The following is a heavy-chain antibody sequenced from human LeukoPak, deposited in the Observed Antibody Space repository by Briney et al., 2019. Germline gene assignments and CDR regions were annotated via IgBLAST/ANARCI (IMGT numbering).Heavy chain of an antibody. Sequence: GGSLRLSCVASGFTFSNYAMSWVRQAPGKGLEWVSAISGSGVTTHYAGSVKGRFSISRDNSKNTLYLQMNSLRAEDTALYYCAKKVVVGATSPYSDFQDWGQGTLVTVSS. V-gene: IGHV3-23*01. CDR1: GFTFSNYA. D-gene: IGHD1-26*01. CDR3: AKKVVVGATSPYSDFQD. J-gene: IGHJ1*01. CDR2: ISGSGVTT.